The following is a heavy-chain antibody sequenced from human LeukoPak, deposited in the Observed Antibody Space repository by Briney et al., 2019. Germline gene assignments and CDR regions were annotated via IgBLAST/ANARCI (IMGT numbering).Heavy chain of an antibody. D-gene: IGHD3-10*01. Sequence: GASVKASCKAFGYTFSSYYMHWVRQAPGLGLEWMGIINPSGGSTSYAQKFQGRVTMTRDTSTSTVYMELSSLRSEDTAVYYCATGLWFGKYLDVWGKGTTVTISS. CDR3: ATGLWFGKYLDV. J-gene: IGHJ6*04. CDR1: GYTFSSYY. V-gene: IGHV1-46*01. CDR2: INPSGGST.